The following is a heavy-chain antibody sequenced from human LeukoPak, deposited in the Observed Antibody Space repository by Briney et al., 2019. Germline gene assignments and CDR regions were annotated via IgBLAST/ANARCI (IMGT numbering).Heavy chain of an antibody. CDR2: ISAYNGNT. CDR1: GYTFTSYG. V-gene: IGHV1-18*01. Sequence: ASVKVSCKASGYTFTSYGISWVRQAPGQGLEWMGWISAYNGNTNYAQKLQDRVTMTTDTSTSTAYMELRSLRSDDTAVYYCARSKHLGYCSGGSCYHHAFDIWGQGTMVTVSS. CDR3: ARSKHLGYCSGGSCYHHAFDI. J-gene: IGHJ3*02. D-gene: IGHD2-15*01.